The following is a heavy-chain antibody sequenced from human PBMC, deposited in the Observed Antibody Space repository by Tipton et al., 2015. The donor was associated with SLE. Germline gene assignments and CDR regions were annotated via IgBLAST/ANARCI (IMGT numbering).Heavy chain of an antibody. J-gene: IGHJ6*02. CDR3: ARGLLTWRGAVVGVDV. V-gene: IGHV4-61*02. D-gene: IGHD2-21*01. CDR2: IYSSGST. Sequence: TLSLTCAVSGYSISTGYYWGWIRQPAGKGLEWIGRIYSSGSTNYNPSLKSRVTISVDTSKNQFSLKLTSVTAADTAVYYCARGLLTWRGAVVGVDVWGQGTTVNVSS. CDR1: GYSISTGYY.